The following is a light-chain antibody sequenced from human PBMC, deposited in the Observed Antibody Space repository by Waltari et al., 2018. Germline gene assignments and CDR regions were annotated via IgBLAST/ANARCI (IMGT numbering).Light chain of an antibody. CDR3: CSFAGNSYV. J-gene: IGLJ1*01. CDR1: STDLGTYNV. Sequence: QSALTQPASMSGSPGQSITISCTGTSTDLGTYNVVSWYQHHPGKAPKLSIYEVRKRPAGISDRFSGSMSGSTASLTISRLQAEDEAEYYCCSFAGNSYVFGTGTKVTVL. V-gene: IGLV2-23*02. CDR2: EVR.